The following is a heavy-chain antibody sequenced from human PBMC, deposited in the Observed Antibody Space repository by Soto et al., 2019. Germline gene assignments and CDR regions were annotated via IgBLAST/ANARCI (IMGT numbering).Heavy chain of an antibody. CDR2: INDGGSA. V-gene: IGHV4-39*07. CDR1: GDSISRGAYS. CDR3: ARGLFSETHYSGGWYFFDY. D-gene: IGHD1-26*01. Sequence: SETLSLTCTVSGDSISRGAYSWTWIRQSPGKGLEWIGQINDGGSANYNPSLKSRVTISVDTSNNEFFLELSPVTAADTAVYYCARGLFSETHYSGGWYFFDYWGQGTLVTVSS. J-gene: IGHJ4*02.